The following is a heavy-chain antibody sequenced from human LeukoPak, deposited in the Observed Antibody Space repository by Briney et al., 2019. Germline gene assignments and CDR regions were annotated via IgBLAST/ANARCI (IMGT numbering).Heavy chain of an antibody. Sequence: MASETLSLTCTVYGGSISSYYWSWIRQPPGKGLEWIGYIYYSGSTNYNPSLKSRVTISVDTSKNQFSLKLSSVTAADTAVYYCARVGSQGGLLLYSVGAFDIWGQGTMVTVSS. D-gene: IGHD1-26*01. CDR1: GGSISSYY. CDR3: ARVGSQGGLLLYSVGAFDI. CDR2: IYYSGST. J-gene: IGHJ3*02. V-gene: IGHV4-59*01.